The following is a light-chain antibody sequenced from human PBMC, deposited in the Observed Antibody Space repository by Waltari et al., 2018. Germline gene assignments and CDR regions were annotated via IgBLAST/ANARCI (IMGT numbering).Light chain of an antibody. CDR2: LNSDGSH. CDR3: QPWGTLWV. J-gene: IGLJ3*02. Sequence: QLVLTQSPADSASLGASGKLTCTLRSGHSSYAIAWHQQQPEKGPRDLMKLNSDGSHSKGAGIPARFSGSSSGDERYLTISSLQAEDEADYYCQPWGTLWVFGGGNKLTVL. V-gene: IGLV4-69*01. CDR1: SGHSSYA.